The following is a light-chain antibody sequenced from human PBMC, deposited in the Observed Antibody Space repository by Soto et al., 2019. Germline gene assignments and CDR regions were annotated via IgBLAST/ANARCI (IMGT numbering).Light chain of an antibody. CDR1: QSVTTSY. V-gene: IGKV3-20*01. CDR3: QQYGNSPYT. Sequence: EIVLTQSPGTLSLSPGERATLSCRASQSVTTSYLAWYQQKPGQAPRLLIYGASSRATDIPDRFSGSGSGTDFTLTISRLEPEDFAVYYCQQYGNSPYTFGQGTTLEIK. J-gene: IGKJ2*01. CDR2: GAS.